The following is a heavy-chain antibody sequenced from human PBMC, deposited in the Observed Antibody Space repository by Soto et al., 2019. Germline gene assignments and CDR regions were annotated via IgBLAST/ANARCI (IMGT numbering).Heavy chain of an antibody. V-gene: IGHV1-46*01. CDR1: GYTFTSYY. J-gene: IGHJ5*02. D-gene: IGHD3-10*01. CDR3: ARAKLLGFGELLWDPWFDP. Sequence: ASVKVSCKASGYTFTSYYMHWVRQAPGQGLEWMGIINPSGGNTSYAQKFQGRVTMTRDTSTSTVYMELSSLRSEDTAVYYCARAKLLGFGELLWDPWFDPWGQGTLVTVSS. CDR2: INPSGGNT.